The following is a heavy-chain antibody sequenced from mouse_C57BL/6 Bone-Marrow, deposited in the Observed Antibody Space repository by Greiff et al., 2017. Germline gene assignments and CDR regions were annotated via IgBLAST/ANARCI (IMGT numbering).Heavy chain of an antibody. J-gene: IGHJ4*01. V-gene: IGHV7-3*01. Sequence: EVKLMESGGGLVQPGGSLSLSCAASGFTFTDYYMSWVRQPPGKALEWLGFIRNKANGYTTEYSASVKGRFTISRDNSQSILYLQMNALRAEDSATYYCASYYYYGSSHYAMDYWGQGTSVTVSS. D-gene: IGHD1-1*01. CDR3: ASYYYYGSSHYAMDY. CDR2: IRNKANGYTT. CDR1: GFTFTDYY.